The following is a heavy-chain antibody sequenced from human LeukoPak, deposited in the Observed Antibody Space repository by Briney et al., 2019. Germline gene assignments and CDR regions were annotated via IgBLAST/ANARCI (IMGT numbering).Heavy chain of an antibody. J-gene: IGHJ4*02. V-gene: IGHV4-39*07. D-gene: IGHD1-1*01. Sequence: SETLSLTCTVSGGSISSSSYYWGWIRQPPGKGLEWIGSMHYSGDTKYNPSLKSRVSLSIDTSNQQFSLRLSSVTAADTAVYYCARDLELERNRWNYFESWGQGTLVTVSS. CDR1: GGSISSSSYY. CDR3: ARDLELERNRWNYFES. CDR2: MHYSGDT.